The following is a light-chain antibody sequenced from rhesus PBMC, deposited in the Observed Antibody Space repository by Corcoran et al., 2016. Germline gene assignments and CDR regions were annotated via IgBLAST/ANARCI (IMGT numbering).Light chain of an antibody. Sequence: DIQLTQSPSSLSASVGDRVTITCRASQGINSYSAWYQQKPGNAHKILIYDASNLQSGVPSRFSGSGSGTDFNLTINSLQPEDFAVYYCQQRKSYPLTFGGGTKVEIK. CDR1: QGINSY. CDR3: QQRKSYPLT. V-gene: IGKV1-38*01. CDR2: DAS. J-gene: IGKJ4*01.